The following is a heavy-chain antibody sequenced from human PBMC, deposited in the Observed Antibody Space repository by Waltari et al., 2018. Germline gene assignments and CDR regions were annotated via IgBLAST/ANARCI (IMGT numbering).Heavy chain of an antibody. V-gene: IGHV4-59*01. J-gene: IGHJ6*03. CDR3: ARDKETSSSSGQGYYYYYMDV. CDR1: GGSISSYY. CDR2: IYYSGRT. Sequence: QVQLQESGPGLVKPSETLSLTCTVSGGSISSYYCSWIWQPPGQGLWWSGYIYYSGRTNYTPSLKSRVTRSIDTSTNQFSLKLSSVTAADTAVYYCARDKETSSSSGQGYYYYYMDVWGKGTTVTVSS. D-gene: IGHD6-6*01.